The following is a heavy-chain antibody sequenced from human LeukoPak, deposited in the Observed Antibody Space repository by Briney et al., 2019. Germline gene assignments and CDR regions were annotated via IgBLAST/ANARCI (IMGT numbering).Heavy chain of an antibody. D-gene: IGHD3-3*01. CDR3: ARGGRGDFWSGYSPNDY. Sequence: SETLSLTCAVYGGSFSGYYWSWIRQPPGKGLEWIGEINHRGSTNYNPSLKSRVTISVDTSKNQFSLKLSSVTAADTAVYYCARGGRGDFWSGYSPNDYWGQGTLVTVSS. J-gene: IGHJ4*02. CDR2: INHRGST. V-gene: IGHV4-34*01. CDR1: GGSFSGYY.